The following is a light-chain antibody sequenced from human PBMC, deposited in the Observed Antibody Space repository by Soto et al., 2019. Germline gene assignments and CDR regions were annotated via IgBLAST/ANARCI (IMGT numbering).Light chain of an antibody. CDR1: SSDIASYKF. Sequence: QSVLTQPASVSGSPGQSITISCTGTSSDIASYKFVSWFQHHPGKAPKLLIYEVNNRPSGISNRFSGSKSGNTASLTISGLRAEDEAHYHCCSYAGSRTFVFGGGTKVTVL. CDR2: EVN. CDR3: CSYAGSRTFV. V-gene: IGLV2-23*02. J-gene: IGLJ2*01.